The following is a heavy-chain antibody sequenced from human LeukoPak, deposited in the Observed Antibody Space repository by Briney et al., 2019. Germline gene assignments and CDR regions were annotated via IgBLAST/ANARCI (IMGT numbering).Heavy chain of an antibody. CDR3: ARDRVVIGPFDY. CDR1: GFTFSSYS. V-gene: IGHV3-7*01. J-gene: IGHJ4*02. D-gene: IGHD3-22*01. Sequence: PGGSLRLSCAASGFTFSSYSMNWVRQAPGKGLEWVANIKQDGSEKYYVDSVTGRFTISRDNAKNSLYLQMNSLRAEDTAVYYCARDRVVIGPFDYWGQGTLVTVSS. CDR2: IKQDGSEK.